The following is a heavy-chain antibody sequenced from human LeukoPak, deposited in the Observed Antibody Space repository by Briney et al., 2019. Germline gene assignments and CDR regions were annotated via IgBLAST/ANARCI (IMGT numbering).Heavy chain of an antibody. D-gene: IGHD1-26*01. Sequence: GRSLRLSCAASGFTFSSYAMHWVRQAPGKGLEWVAVISYDGSNKYYADSVKGRFTISRDNSKNTLYLQMNSLRAEDTAVYYCARVLATATLSGPGCWGQGTLVTVSS. CDR2: ISYDGSNK. V-gene: IGHV3-30*04. CDR3: ARVLATATLSGPGC. CDR1: GFTFSSYA. J-gene: IGHJ4*02.